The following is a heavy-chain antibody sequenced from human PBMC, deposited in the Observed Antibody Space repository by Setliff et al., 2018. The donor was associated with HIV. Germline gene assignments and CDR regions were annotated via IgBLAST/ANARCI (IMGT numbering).Heavy chain of an antibody. V-gene: IGHV4-61*02. J-gene: IGHJ2*01. Sequence: PSETLSLTCSVSGGSISSGSYYWTWIRQAAGKGLEWIGRVYNSGSANYNPSLTSRVTMSVDTSKNQFSLNLNSLTAADTAIYYCARGAEYPNWYFDLWGRGTLVTVSS. CDR3: ARGAEYPNWYFDL. CDR1: GGSISSGSYY. CDR2: VYNSGSA.